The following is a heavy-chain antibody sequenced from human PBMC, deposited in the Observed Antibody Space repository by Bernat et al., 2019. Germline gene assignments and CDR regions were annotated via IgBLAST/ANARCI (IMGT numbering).Heavy chain of an antibody. Sequence: VQLVESGGGLVKPGGSLRLSCAASGFTFSDYYMSWIRQAPGKGLEWVSAISGSGGSTYYADSVKGRFTISRDNSKNTLYLQMNSLRAEDTAVYYCAKDGGYSSGWFDFDYWGQGTLVTVSS. D-gene: IGHD6-19*01. V-gene: IGHV3-23*04. CDR2: ISGSGGST. CDR1: GFTFSDYY. J-gene: IGHJ4*02. CDR3: AKDGGYSSGWFDFDY.